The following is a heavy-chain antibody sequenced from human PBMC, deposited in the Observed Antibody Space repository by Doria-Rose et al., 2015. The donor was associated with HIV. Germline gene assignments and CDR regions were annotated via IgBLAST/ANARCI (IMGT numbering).Heavy chain of an antibody. CDR3: ARGLLRGGWNDVDYYYGMDV. V-gene: IGHV4-34*01. D-gene: IGHD1-1*01. CDR2: INHSGST. CDR1: GGSFRGYY. Sequence: QVQLQQWGAGLVTPSETLSLTCAVFGGSFRGYYWSWIRQPPGKGLEWIGEINHSGSTTDKTSIKSRVTICLDTSKTLFSLKLSSVTAADTAVYYCARGLLRGGWNDVDYYYGMDVWGQGTTVTVSS. J-gene: IGHJ6*02.